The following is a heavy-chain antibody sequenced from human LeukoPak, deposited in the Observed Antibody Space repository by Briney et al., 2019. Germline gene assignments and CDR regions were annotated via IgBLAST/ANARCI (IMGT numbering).Heavy chain of an antibody. D-gene: IGHD4-11*01. CDR3: AKVRADYSNEYYFDY. J-gene: IGHJ4*02. V-gene: IGHV3-23*01. CDR1: GFSFSSYG. Sequence: GGSLRLSCAASGFSFSSYGMSWVRQAPGKGLEWVSGISGSGGNTYYADSVKGPFTISRDNSKNTLYLQMNSLRVEDTAVYYCAKVRADYSNEYYFDYWGQGTLVTVSS. CDR2: ISGSGGNT.